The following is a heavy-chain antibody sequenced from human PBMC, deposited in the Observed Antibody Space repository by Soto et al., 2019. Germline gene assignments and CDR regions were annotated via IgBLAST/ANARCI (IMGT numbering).Heavy chain of an antibody. CDR3: AKASDSRHYIRYGY. Sequence: PGGWLRLSWGTSGISVSNYVMSWVLQAPGKGLEWVSSISASGSGTYYADSVRGRFTISRDTSKNTLFVQTKRLTVEDAAVYYCAKASDSRHYIRYGYWGQGAPVTVSS. CDR1: GISVSNYV. V-gene: IGHV3-23*01. J-gene: IGHJ4*02. CDR2: ISASGSGT. D-gene: IGHD4-17*01.